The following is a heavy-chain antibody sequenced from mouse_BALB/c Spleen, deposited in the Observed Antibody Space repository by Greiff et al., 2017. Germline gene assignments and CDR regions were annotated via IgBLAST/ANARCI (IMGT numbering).Heavy chain of an antibody. CDR2: INPYNDGT. CDR3: ARSYDGYPFDY. D-gene: IGHD2-3*01. Sequence: EVKLVESGPELVKPGASVKMSCKASGHTFTSYVMHWVKQKPGQGLEWIGYINPYNDGTKYNEKFKGKATLTSDKSSSTAYMELSSLTSEDSAVYYCARSYDGYPFDYWGQGTTLTVSS. CDR1: GHTFTSYV. V-gene: IGHV1-14*01. J-gene: IGHJ2*01.